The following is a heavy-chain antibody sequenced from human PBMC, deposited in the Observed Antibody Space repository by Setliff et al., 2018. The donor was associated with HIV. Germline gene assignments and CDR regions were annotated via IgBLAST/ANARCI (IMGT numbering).Heavy chain of an antibody. D-gene: IGHD4-17*01. Sequence: SVKVSCKASGYTFTDYYIHWVRQAPGQGLAWMGWINPNSSDTNYAQKFQGRVTMTRDTSISTAYMDLSRLRSDDTAVYYCARRVPPIPSGDLDYWGQGTLVTVSS. CDR2: INPNSSDT. CDR1: GYTFTDYY. V-gene: IGHV1-2*02. CDR3: ARRVPPIPSGDLDY. J-gene: IGHJ4*02.